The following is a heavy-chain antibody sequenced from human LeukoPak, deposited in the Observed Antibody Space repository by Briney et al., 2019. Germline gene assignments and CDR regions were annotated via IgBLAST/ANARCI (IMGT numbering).Heavy chain of an antibody. CDR2: ISWNSGSI. J-gene: IGHJ6*03. CDR1: GFTSDDYA. CDR3: AKAGGGSSWFVGTNYYYYYMDV. Sequence: PGRSLRLSCAASGFTSDDYAMHWVRQAPGKGLEWVSGISWNSGSIGYADSVKGRFTISRDNAKNSLYLQMNSLRAEDTALYYCAKAGGGSSWFVGTNYYYYYMDVWGKGTTVTVSS. D-gene: IGHD6-13*01. V-gene: IGHV3-9*02.